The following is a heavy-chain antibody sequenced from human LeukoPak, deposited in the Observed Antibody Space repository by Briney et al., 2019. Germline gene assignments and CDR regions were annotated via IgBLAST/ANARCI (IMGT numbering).Heavy chain of an antibody. J-gene: IGHJ4*02. CDR3: ARDIAYGGTSASFDY. D-gene: IGHD4-23*01. CDR2: IIPIFGTA. Sequence: GSSVKVSCKASGGTFSSYAISWVRQAPGQGLKWMGGIIPIFGTANYAQKFQGRVTITADESTSTAYMELSSLRSEDTAVYYCARDIAYGGTSASFDYRGQGTLVTVSS. CDR1: GGTFSSYA. V-gene: IGHV1-69*01.